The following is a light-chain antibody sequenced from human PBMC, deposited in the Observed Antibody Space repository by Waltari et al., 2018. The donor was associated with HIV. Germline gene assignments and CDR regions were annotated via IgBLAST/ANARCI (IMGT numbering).Light chain of an antibody. V-gene: IGKV3-20*01. Sequence: EIVLTQSPGTLSLSPGERATLSCRVSQSVSSSYLAWYQQKPGQAPRLLISGASSRATGIPDRFSGSGSVTDFTLTISRLEPEDFALYFCQQYAYSPWTFGQGTKVEIK. CDR1: QSVSSSY. CDR2: GAS. CDR3: QQYAYSPWT. J-gene: IGKJ1*01.